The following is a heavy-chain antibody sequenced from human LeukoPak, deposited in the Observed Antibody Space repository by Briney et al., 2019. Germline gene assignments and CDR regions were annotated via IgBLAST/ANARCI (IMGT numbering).Heavy chain of an antibody. D-gene: IGHD3-22*01. Sequence: ASVKVSCKASGYTFTSYGISWVRQAPGQGLEWMGWISAYNGNTNYAQKLQARVAMTTDTSTSTAYMELSSLRSEDTAVYYCARDLIEKTYYYDSSGYYIFDYWGQGTLVTVSS. CDR1: GYTFTSYG. CDR3: ARDLIEKTYYYDSSGYYIFDY. CDR2: ISAYNGNT. J-gene: IGHJ4*02. V-gene: IGHV1-18*01.